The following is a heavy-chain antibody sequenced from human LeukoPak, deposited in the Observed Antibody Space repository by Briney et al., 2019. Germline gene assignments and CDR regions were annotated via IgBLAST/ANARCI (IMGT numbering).Heavy chain of an antibody. Sequence: GGSLRLSCAASGFTYSSHAMSWVRQTPGKGLQWVSSISASGGTSKYADSVRGRFTISRDNSKNTVDLQMNSLRVEDTAVYYCAKRGTRATHGMDVWGQGTTVTVSS. D-gene: IGHD3-16*01. V-gene: IGHV3-23*01. CDR2: ISASGGTS. CDR1: GFTYSSHA. J-gene: IGHJ6*02. CDR3: AKRGTRATHGMDV.